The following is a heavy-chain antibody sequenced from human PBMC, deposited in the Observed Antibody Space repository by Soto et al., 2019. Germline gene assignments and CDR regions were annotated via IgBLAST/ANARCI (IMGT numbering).Heavy chain of an antibody. CDR2: INHSGST. V-gene: IGHV4-34*01. CDR3: ARRKGAAPWYYCYGMDV. Sequence: PSEPLYLTCAVYGGSFSGYYWSWIRQPPGKGLEWIGEINHSGSTNYKPSLKSRVTISVDTSKNQFSLTLSSVTAADTAVYYCARRKGAAPWYYCYGMDVWGQGTTVTVSS. CDR1: GGSFSGYY. D-gene: IGHD3-16*01. J-gene: IGHJ6*02.